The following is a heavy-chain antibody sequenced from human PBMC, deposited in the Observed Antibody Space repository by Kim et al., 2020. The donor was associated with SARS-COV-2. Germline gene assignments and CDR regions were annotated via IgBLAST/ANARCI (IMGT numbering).Heavy chain of an antibody. J-gene: IGHJ4*02. Sequence: GGSLRLSCAASGFTFSNAWMSWVRQAPGKGLEWVGRIKSKTDGGTTDYAAPVKGRFTISRDDSKNTLYLQMNSLKTEDTAVYYCTTDALLYYVWGSYRTDYWGQGTLVTVSS. CDR3: TTDALLYYVWGSYRTDY. V-gene: IGHV3-15*01. CDR2: IKSKTDGGTT. CDR1: GFTFSNAW. D-gene: IGHD3-16*02.